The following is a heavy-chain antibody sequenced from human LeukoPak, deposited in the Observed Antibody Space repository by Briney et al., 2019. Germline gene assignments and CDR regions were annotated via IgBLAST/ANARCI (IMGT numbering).Heavy chain of an antibody. V-gene: IGHV3-66*01. J-gene: IGHJ4*02. CDR1: GFTASSHY. D-gene: IGHD3-16*01. CDR2: IYTDGST. Sequence: GGSLRLSCVASGFTASSHYMSWVRQAPGKGLEWVSAIYTDGSTYYAGSVKGRSTISRDNSENTLYLQMNSLRVEDTAVYYCARDRPAGGVGDFDHWGQGTLVTVSS. CDR3: ARDRPAGGVGDFDH.